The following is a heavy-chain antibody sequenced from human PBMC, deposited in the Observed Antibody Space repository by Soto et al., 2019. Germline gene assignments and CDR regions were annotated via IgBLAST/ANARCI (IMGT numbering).Heavy chain of an antibody. CDR2: IYSSGGT. D-gene: IGHD3-3*01. Sequence: KPSETLSLTCTVSGGAISGYYWTWIRQPAGKGLEWIGRIYSSGGTKYNPSLKSRVDMSLDMSKNQFSLRLNSVTAADTAVYYCARGQRFSDSFDPWGQGTLLTVSS. J-gene: IGHJ5*02. V-gene: IGHV4-4*07. CDR1: GGAISGYY. CDR3: ARGQRFSDSFDP.